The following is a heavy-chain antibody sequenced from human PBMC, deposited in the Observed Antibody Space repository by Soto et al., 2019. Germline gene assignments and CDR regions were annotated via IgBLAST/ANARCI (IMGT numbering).Heavy chain of an antibody. J-gene: IGHJ6*02. V-gene: IGHV3-73*01. CDR2: IRSKANSYAT. D-gene: IGHD3-9*01. CDR1: GFTFSGSA. Sequence: GGSVRLSCAASGFTFSGSAMHWVRQASGKGLEWVGRIRSKANSYATAYAASVKGRFTISRDDSKNTAYLQMNSLKTEDTAVYYCTRTDTYYDILTGIGWAQYGMDVWGQGTKVTVSS. CDR3: TRTDTYYDILTGIGWAQYGMDV.